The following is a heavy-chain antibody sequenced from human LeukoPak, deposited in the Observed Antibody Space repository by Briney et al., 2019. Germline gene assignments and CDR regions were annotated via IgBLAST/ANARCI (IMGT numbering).Heavy chain of an antibody. J-gene: IGHJ4*02. CDR2: ISSSGSTI. Sequence: TGGSLRLSCAASGFTFSDYYMSWIRQAPGKGLEWVSYISSSGSTIYYADSVKGRSTISRDNAKNSLYLQMNSLRAEDTAVYYCARDYYDSSGYYYFDYWGQGTLVTVSS. CDR3: ARDYYDSSGYYYFDY. CDR1: GFTFSDYY. V-gene: IGHV3-11*01. D-gene: IGHD3-22*01.